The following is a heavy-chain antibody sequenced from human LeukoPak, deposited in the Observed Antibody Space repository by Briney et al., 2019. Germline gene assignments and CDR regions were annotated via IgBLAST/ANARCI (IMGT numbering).Heavy chain of an antibody. CDR2: ISSSSSYI. CDR3: ARGYDVPRNWFDP. CDR1: GFTSSSYS. D-gene: IGHD1-1*01. J-gene: IGHJ5*02. Sequence: PGGSLRLSCAASGFTSSSYSMNWVRQAPGKGLEWVSSISSSSSYIYYADSVKGRFTISRDNAKNSLYLQMNSLRAEDTAVYYCARGYDVPRNWFDPWGQGTLVTVSS. V-gene: IGHV3-21*01.